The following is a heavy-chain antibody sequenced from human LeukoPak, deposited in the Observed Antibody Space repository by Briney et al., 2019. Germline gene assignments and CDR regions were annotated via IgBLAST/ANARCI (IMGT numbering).Heavy chain of an antibody. V-gene: IGHV3-30*04. CDR1: GFTFSSYA. J-gene: IGHJ4*02. D-gene: IGHD1-1*01. CDR3: ARGRHNWNDRGFDY. Sequence: GGSLRLSCAASGFTFSSYAMHWVRQAPGKGLEWVAVISYDGSNKYYADSVKGRFTISRDNSKNTLYLQMNILRAEETAVYYCARGRHNWNDRGFDYWGKGTLVTAS. CDR2: ISYDGSNK.